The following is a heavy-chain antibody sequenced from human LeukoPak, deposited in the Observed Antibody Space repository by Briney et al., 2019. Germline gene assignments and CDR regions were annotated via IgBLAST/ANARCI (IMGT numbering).Heavy chain of an antibody. CDR3: ARVVDCGGDCYFGY. D-gene: IGHD2-21*02. CDR2: INHSGST. Sequence: SETLSLTCAVYGGSFSGYYWSWIRQPPGKGLEWIGEINHSGSTNYNPSLKSRVTISVDTSKNQFSLKLSSVTAADTAVYYCARVVDCGGDCYFGYWGQGTLVTVSS. CDR1: GGSFSGYY. J-gene: IGHJ4*02. V-gene: IGHV4-34*01.